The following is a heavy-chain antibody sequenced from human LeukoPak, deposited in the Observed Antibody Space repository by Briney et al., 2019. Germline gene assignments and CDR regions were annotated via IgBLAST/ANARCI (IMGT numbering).Heavy chain of an antibody. CDR1: GYSISSGYY. CDR2: IYHSGST. V-gene: IGHV4-38-2*02. Sequence: SETLSLTCTVSGYSISSGYYWGWIRQPPGKGLEWIGSIYHSGSTYYNPSLKSRVTISVDTSKNQFSLKLSSVTAADTAVYYCASIVVVVAATPFDYWGQGTLVTVSS. CDR3: ASIVVVVAATPFDY. D-gene: IGHD2-15*01. J-gene: IGHJ4*02.